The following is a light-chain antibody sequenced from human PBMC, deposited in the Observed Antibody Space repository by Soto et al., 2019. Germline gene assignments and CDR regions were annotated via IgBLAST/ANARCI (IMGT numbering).Light chain of an antibody. CDR3: QSYDSSMSGV. CDR1: ISNIGAGYD. Sequence: QSVLTQPPSVSGAPGQRVTISCTGSISNIGAGYDVHWYQQFPGTAPKLLIYGNSNRPSGVPDRFSGSKSGTSASLAITGLQAEDEADYYCQSYDSSMSGVFGSGTKVTVL. V-gene: IGLV1-40*01. CDR2: GNS. J-gene: IGLJ1*01.